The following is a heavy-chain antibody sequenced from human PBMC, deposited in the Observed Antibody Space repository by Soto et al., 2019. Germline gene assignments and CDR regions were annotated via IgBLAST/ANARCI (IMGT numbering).Heavy chain of an antibody. CDR1: GDSVSSNSAA. V-gene: IGHV6-1*01. CDR3: ARDRNLVAARRGYYYYRMDV. D-gene: IGHD6-13*01. J-gene: IGHJ6*02. CDR2: TYYRSKWYN. Sequence: SQTLSLTCAISGDSVSSNSAAWNWIRQSPSRGLEWLGRTYYRSKWYNDYAVSVKSRITINPDTSKNQFSLQLNSVTPEDTAVYYCARDRNLVAARRGYYYYRMDVWGQGTTVTVSS.